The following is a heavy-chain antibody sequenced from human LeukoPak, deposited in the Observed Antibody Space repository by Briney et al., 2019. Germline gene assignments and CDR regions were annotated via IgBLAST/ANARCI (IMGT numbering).Heavy chain of an antibody. CDR1: GFTFSSYA. CDR2: ISGSGGST. D-gene: IGHD3-22*01. Sequence: EPGGSLTLSCAPSGFTFSSYAMSWVSQAPGKGLEWVSAISGSGGSTYYADSVKGRFTISRDNSKNTLYLQMNGLRAEDTAVYYCAKGSTYYYDSSGYYYVHPPFDYWGQGTLVTVSS. J-gene: IGHJ4*02. CDR3: AKGSTYYYDSSGYYYVHPPFDY. V-gene: IGHV3-23*01.